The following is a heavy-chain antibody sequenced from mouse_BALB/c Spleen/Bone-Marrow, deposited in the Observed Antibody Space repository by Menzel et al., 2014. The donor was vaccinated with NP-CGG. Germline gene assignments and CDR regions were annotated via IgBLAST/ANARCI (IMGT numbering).Heavy chain of an antibody. CDR3: ARSNSYFDY. CDR2: ISDGGSYT. CDR1: GFTFSDYY. D-gene: IGHD2-5*01. Sequence: EVKLVESGGGLVKPGGSLKLSCAASGFTFSDYYMYWVRQTPEKRLEWVATISDGGSYTYYPDSVKGRFTISRDNAKNNLSLQMSSLKSEDTAMYYCARSNSYFDYWGQGTTLTVSS. J-gene: IGHJ2*01. V-gene: IGHV5-4*02.